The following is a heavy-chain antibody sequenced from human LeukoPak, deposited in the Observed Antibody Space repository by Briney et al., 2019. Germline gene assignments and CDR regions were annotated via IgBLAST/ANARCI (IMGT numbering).Heavy chain of an antibody. Sequence: GGSLRLSCAVSGSPFSSYGMHWVREARGKGLEWVAVISYDGSNKYYADSVKGRFTISRDNSKNTLYLQMNSLRAEDTAVYYCAKGYSYEHYYGMDVWGQGTTVTVSS. CDR3: AKGYSYEHYYGMDV. V-gene: IGHV3-30*18. J-gene: IGHJ6*02. CDR1: GSPFSSYG. D-gene: IGHD5-18*01. CDR2: ISYDGSNK.